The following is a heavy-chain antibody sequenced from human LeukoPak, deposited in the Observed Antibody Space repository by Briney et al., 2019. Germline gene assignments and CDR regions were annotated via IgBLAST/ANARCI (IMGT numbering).Heavy chain of an antibody. CDR1: GGTFSSYA. Sequence: GASVKVSCKASGGTFSSYAISWVRQAPGQGLEWMGRIIPILGIANYAQKFQGRVTITADKSTSTAYMELSSLRSEDTAVYYCARRATIFGVVMGAPADNWFDPWGQGTLVTVSS. J-gene: IGHJ5*02. CDR2: IIPILGIA. V-gene: IGHV1-69*04. D-gene: IGHD3-3*01. CDR3: ARRATIFGVVMGAPADNWFDP.